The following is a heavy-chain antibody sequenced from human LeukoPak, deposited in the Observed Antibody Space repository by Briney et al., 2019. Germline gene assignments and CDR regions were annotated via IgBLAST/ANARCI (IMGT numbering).Heavy chain of an antibody. Sequence: PSETLSLTCTLSNGPISSYYWSWIPQPPGKGLEGIGYMYYSWSTNHNPPLKRRVTISVDTSKNQFSLKLSSVTAADTAVYYCARTTEAHSWRTRYYDYYMDVWGKGPTVSVSS. CDR1: NGPISSYY. D-gene: IGHD6-13*01. V-gene: IGHV4-59*01. J-gene: IGHJ6*03. CDR2: MYYSWST. CDR3: ARTTEAHSWRTRYYDYYMDV.